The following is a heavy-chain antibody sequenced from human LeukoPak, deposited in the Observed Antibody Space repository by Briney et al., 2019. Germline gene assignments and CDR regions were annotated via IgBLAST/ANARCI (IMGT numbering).Heavy chain of an antibody. CDR1: GYTFTSYD. J-gene: IGHJ4*02. V-gene: IGHV1-18*01. CDR3: ARDALKYYYDSSGYSLL. CDR2: ISTYNGNT. D-gene: IGHD3-22*01. Sequence: ASVKVSCKASGYTFTSYDINWVRQAPGQGLEWMGWISTYNGNTNYAQKLQGRVTMTTDTSTSTAYMELRSLRSDDTAVYYCARDALKYYYDSSGYSLLWGQGTLVTVSS.